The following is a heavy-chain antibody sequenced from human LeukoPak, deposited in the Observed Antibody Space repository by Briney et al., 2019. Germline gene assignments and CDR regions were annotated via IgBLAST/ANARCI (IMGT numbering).Heavy chain of an antibody. V-gene: IGHV3-64D*06. J-gene: IGHJ4*02. CDR1: GFTFSTYD. Sequence: QPGGSLRLSCSVCGFTFSTYDMHWVRQATGKGVEYVSAISSNGDNTYYADSVKGRFTISRDNSKNTLYLQMSSLRADDTAVYYCVRGTGYGGQGTLVTVS. CDR2: ISSNGDNT. CDR3: VRGTGY.